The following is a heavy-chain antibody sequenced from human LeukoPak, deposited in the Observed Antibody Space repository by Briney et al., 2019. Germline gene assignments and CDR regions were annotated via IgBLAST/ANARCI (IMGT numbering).Heavy chain of an antibody. Sequence: GGSLRLSCAGSRFTFSDFGMHWVRQAPGKGLEWVAVIWHDGTKRHYAESVKGRFAISRDDSRNTLYLQMNSLRADDTAVYYCAINYYDSSAYALHYWGQGTLVTVSS. D-gene: IGHD3-22*01. V-gene: IGHV3-33*01. J-gene: IGHJ4*02. CDR2: IWHDGTKR. CDR1: RFTFSDFG. CDR3: AINYYDSSAYALHY.